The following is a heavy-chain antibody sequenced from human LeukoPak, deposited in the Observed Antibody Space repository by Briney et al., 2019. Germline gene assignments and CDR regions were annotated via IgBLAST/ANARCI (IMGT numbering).Heavy chain of an antibody. CDR1: GFTFSGYW. CDR2: IKQDGSEK. V-gene: IGHV3-7*01. Sequence: HPGGSLRLSCAASGFTFSGYWMSWVRQAPGKGLEWVANIKQDGSEKYYVDSVKGRFTISRDNAKNSLYLQMNSLRAEDTAVYYCAREASKNFWSGYLFDYWGQGTLVTVSS. J-gene: IGHJ4*02. CDR3: AREASKNFWSGYLFDY. D-gene: IGHD3-3*01.